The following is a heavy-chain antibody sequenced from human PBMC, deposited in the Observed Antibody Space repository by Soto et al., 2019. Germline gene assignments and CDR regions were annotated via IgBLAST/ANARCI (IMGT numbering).Heavy chain of an antibody. CDR3: AGEGQISGYDPFDY. CDR1: GGSISSYY. Sequence: QVQLQESGPGLVKPSETLSLTCTVSGGSISSYYWRWIRQPPGKGLEWIGYIYYSGSTNYNPSLKSRVTISVDTSKNQFSLKLSSVTAADTAVYYCAGEGQISGYDPFDYWGQGTLVTVSS. V-gene: IGHV4-59*01. CDR2: IYYSGST. J-gene: IGHJ4*02. D-gene: IGHD5-12*01.